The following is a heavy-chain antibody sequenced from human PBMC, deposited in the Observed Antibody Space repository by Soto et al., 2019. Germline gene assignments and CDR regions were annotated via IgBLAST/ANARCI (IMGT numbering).Heavy chain of an antibody. CDR3: TRDHHSWSRDC. J-gene: IGHJ4*02. D-gene: IGHD6-13*01. CDR2: MLYSGST. CDR1: GDSISSSNKY. V-gene: IGHV4-39*02. Sequence: PSETLSLTCAVSGDSISSSNKYWGWIRQPPGKGLEWIVSMLYSGSTYFNPSLRSRVTMSLDTSKNEVSLKLSSVTAADTAVYYCTRDHHSWSRDCWGQGTLVTVSS.